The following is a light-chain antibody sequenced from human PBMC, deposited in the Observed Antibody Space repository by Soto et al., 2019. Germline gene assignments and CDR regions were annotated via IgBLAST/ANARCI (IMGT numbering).Light chain of an antibody. V-gene: IGLV2-11*01. Sequence: QSVLTQPRSVSGSPGQSVTISCTGTSSDVGGYNYVSWYQQHPGKAPKLMIYDVSKRPSGVPDRFSGSKSGNTASLTISGLQAEDEADYYCCSYAGSYPYVLGTGTKVPVL. CDR1: SSDVGGYNY. CDR2: DVS. J-gene: IGLJ1*01. CDR3: CSYAGSYPYV.